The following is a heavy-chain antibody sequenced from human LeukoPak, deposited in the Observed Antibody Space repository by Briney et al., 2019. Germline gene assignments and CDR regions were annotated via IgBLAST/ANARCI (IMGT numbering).Heavy chain of an antibody. D-gene: IGHD6-13*01. CDR1: GFTVSSYW. Sequence: GGSLRPSCAGSGFTVSSYWMSWVRQAPGKGLEWVANIKQDGSERYYVDSVKGRFTISRDNAKSSVYLQMNSLRAEDTAMYFCATRLYSSSNYYFDYWGQGTLVTVSS. CDR2: IKQDGSER. V-gene: IGHV3-7*03. J-gene: IGHJ4*02. CDR3: ATRLYSSSNYYFDY.